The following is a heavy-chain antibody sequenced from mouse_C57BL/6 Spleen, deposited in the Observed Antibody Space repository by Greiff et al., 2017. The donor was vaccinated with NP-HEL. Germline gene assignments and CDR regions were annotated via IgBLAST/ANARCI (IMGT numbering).Heavy chain of an antibody. J-gene: IGHJ1*03. CDR3: ARRTIYYGNYAYFDV. Sequence: EVQGVESGGDLVKPGGSLKLSCAASGFTFSSYGMSWVRQTPDKRLEWVATISSGGSYTYYPDSVKGRFTISRDNAKNTLYLQMSSLKSEDTAMYYCARRTIYYGNYAYFDVWGTGTTVTVSS. D-gene: IGHD2-1*01. V-gene: IGHV5-6*01. CDR1: GFTFSSYG. CDR2: ISSGGSYT.